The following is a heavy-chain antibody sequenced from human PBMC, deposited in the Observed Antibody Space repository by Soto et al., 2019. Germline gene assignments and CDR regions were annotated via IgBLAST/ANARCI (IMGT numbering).Heavy chain of an antibody. Sequence: QVQLQESGPGLVKPSQTLSLTCTVSGGSISSGDYKWSWIRQPPGKGLEWIGYIYYSGYTYNNPSLKMRVATSVDTSKNQFPLKLSSVTAADTAVYYCARSDDYVAFDYWGQGTLVTVSS. CDR3: ARSDDYVAFDY. CDR2: IYYSGYT. V-gene: IGHV4-30-4*01. CDR1: GGSISSGDYK. J-gene: IGHJ4*02. D-gene: IGHD4-17*01.